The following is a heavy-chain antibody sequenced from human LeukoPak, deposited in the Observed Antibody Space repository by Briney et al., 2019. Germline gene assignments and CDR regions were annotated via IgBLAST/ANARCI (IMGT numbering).Heavy chain of an antibody. CDR1: GDSFSSHY. D-gene: IGHD4-17*01. J-gene: IGHJ3*02. CDR3: ARDLVTVTKGFDI. Sequence: SETLSLTCAVSGDSFSSHYWTWIWQPPGRGLEWIGYISYIGTTNYNPSLKSRVTISIDTSKNQFSLKLSSVTTADTAVYYCARDLVTVTKGFDIWGLGTMVSVSS. CDR2: ISYIGTT. V-gene: IGHV4-59*11.